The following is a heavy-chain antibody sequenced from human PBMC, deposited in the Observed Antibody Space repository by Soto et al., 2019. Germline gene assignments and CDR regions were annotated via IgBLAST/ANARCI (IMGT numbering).Heavy chain of an antibody. J-gene: IGHJ6*02. V-gene: IGHV4-59*01. CDR1: GGSISSYY. CDR3: ARDRNEDYYYYGMDV. CDR2: IYYSGST. Sequence: PSETLSLTCTVSGGSISSYYWSWIRRPPGKGLEWIGYIYYSGSTNYNPSLKSRVTISVDTSKNQFSLKLSSVTAADTAVYYCARDRNEDYYYYGMDVWGQGTTVTVSS.